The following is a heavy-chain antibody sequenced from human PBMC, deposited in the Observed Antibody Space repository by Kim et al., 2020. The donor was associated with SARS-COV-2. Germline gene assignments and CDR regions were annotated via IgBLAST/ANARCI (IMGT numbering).Heavy chain of an antibody. Sequence: GGSLRLSCATSGLNLHNAWMSWVRQAPGKGLEWIARLKSDTDGGTADYAAPVNGRFTVSRDDSKNTLSLQMNSLRTDDTAVYYCTTMSRLITSWFHPWGQGTLVTVSS. V-gene: IGHV3-15*01. D-gene: IGHD1-20*01. CDR2: LKSDTDGGTA. CDR1: GLNLHNAW. CDR3: TTMSRLITSWFHP. J-gene: IGHJ5*02.